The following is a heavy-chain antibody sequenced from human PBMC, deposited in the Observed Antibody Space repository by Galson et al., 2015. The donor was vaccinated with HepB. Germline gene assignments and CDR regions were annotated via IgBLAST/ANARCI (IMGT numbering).Heavy chain of an antibody. V-gene: IGHV3-23*01. J-gene: IGHJ2*01. D-gene: IGHD4-23*01. CDR2: ISDSGGIT. CDR3: AKVQDRGMGTLYWYFDL. Sequence: SLRLSCATSGFIFNSYAMSWVRQAPGQGLEWVSGISDSGGITFYADSVKGRFTISRDNSKNTLYLQMNSLRAEDTAVYYCAKVQDRGMGTLYWYFDLWGRGTLVTVSS. CDR1: GFIFNSYA.